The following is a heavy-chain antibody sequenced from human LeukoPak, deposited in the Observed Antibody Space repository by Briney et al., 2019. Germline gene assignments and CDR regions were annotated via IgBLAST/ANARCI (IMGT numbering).Heavy chain of an antibody. Sequence: GGSLRLSCAASGFTFSSSWMNWVRQAPGKGLEWVAIIKQDGSEKLYVDSVRGRFTISRDNARNSLYLQMSSLRAEDTAVYYCAGGAGWLIDYWGQGALVTVSS. D-gene: IGHD6-19*01. CDR2: IKQDGSEK. V-gene: IGHV3-7*01. J-gene: IGHJ4*02. CDR3: AGGAGWLIDY. CDR1: GFTFSSSW.